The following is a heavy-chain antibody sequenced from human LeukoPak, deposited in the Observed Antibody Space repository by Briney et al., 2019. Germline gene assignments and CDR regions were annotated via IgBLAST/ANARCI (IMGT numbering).Heavy chain of an antibody. Sequence: PGGSLRLSCAASGFNFGSYSMTWVRQAPGRGLEWVSVISADSATTFYADSVKGRFTISRDNAKNTVFLQMSSLKASDTATFYCARRYTRIGYVDYWGQGTLVTVSS. CDR3: ARRYTRIGYVDY. CDR2: ISADSATT. D-gene: IGHD3-9*01. V-gene: IGHV3-23*01. CDR1: GFNFGSYS. J-gene: IGHJ4*02.